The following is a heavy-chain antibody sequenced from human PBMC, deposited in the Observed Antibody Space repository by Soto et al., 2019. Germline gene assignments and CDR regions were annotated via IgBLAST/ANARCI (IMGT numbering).Heavy chain of an antibody. CDR1: GFTFSSYA. V-gene: IGHV3-30-3*01. CDR3: ARELGGYSYGYYDY. J-gene: IGHJ4*02. D-gene: IGHD5-18*01. CDR2: ISYDGSNK. Sequence: LRLSCAASGFTFSSYAMHWVRQAPGKGLEWVAVISYDGSNKYYADSVKGRFTISRDNSKNTLYLQMNSLRAEDTAVYYCARELGGYSYGYYDYWGQGTLVTVSS.